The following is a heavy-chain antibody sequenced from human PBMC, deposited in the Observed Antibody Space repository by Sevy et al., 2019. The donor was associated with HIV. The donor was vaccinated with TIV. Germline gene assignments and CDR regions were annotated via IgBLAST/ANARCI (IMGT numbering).Heavy chain of an antibody. D-gene: IGHD6-19*01. Sequence: SETLSLTCTVSGGSISSSSYYWGLIRQPPGKGLEWIGSIYYSGSTYYNPSLKSRVTISVDTSKNQFSLKLSSVTAADTAVYYCARGQWLVHDYWGQGTLVTVSS. V-gene: IGHV4-39*01. CDR3: ARGQWLVHDY. CDR2: IYYSGST. CDR1: GGSISSSSYY. J-gene: IGHJ4*02.